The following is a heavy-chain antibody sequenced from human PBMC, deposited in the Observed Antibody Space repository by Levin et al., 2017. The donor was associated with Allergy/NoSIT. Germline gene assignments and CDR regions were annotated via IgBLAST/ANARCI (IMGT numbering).Heavy chain of an antibody. J-gene: IGHJ4*02. Sequence: LSLTCAASGFTFSSYGMHWVRQAPGKGLEWVAVISYDGSNKYYADSVKGRFTISRDNSKNTLYLQMNSLRAEDTAVYYCAKELSHSGSYWGYYFDYWGQGTLVTVSS. D-gene: IGHD1-26*01. CDR3: AKELSHSGSYWGYYFDY. V-gene: IGHV3-30*18. CDR2: ISYDGSNK. CDR1: GFTFSSYG.